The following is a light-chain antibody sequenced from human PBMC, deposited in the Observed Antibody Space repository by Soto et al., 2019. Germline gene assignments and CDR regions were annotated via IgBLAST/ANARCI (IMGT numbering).Light chain of an antibody. J-gene: IGKJ2*01. CDR3: QLRSSWPPYT. CDR2: DAS. CDR1: QSVGTY. Sequence: EFVLTQSPATLSLSPGEGASLSCWASQSVGTYMAWYQHKPGQPPRLLIYDASTRATGIPARFSGSGSGTTFTFTISSLEPADFALYFCQLRSSWPPYTFAQGTKVEMK. V-gene: IGKV3-11*01.